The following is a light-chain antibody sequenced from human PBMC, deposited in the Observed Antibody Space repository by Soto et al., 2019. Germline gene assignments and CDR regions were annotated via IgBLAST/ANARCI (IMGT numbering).Light chain of an antibody. CDR1: SSNIGSNY. CDR2: RNN. Sequence: QLVLTQPPSASGTPGQRVTISCSGSSSNIGSNYVYWYQQLPGTAPKLLIYRNNQRPSGVPDRFSGSKSGTSASLATSRLRSEDEADYHCAAWDDSLSGPVFGGGTKLTVL. CDR3: AAWDDSLSGPV. V-gene: IGLV1-47*01. J-gene: IGLJ2*01.